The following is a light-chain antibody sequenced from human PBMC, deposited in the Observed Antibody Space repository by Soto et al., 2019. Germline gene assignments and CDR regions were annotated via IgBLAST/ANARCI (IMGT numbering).Light chain of an antibody. CDR2: GAS. J-gene: IGKJ4*01. CDR1: QSVSSSY. V-gene: IGKV3-20*01. Sequence: EIVLTQSPGTLSLSPGERATLSCRASQSVSSSYLAWYQQKPGQAPRLLIYGASSRATGIPDRVSGSGSGTDFTLTISRLEPDDVAVYYCQQYGSSPLTFGGGTKVEIK. CDR3: QQYGSSPLT.